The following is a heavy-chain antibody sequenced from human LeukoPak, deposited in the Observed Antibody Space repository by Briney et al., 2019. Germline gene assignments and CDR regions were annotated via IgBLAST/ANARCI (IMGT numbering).Heavy chain of an antibody. J-gene: IGHJ4*02. CDR1: GGSISSYY. Sequence: SETLSLTCTVSGGSISSYYWSWIRQPPGKGLEWIGYIYYSGSTNYNPSLKSRVSISVDTSKNQFSLQLNSVTPEDTAVYYCAAGYSSGWYGIDYWGQGTLVTVSS. D-gene: IGHD6-19*01. V-gene: IGHV4-59*12. CDR3: AAGYSSGWYGIDY. CDR2: IYYSGST.